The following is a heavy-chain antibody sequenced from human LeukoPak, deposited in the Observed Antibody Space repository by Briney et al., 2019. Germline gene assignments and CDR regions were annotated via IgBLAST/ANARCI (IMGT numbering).Heavy chain of an antibody. CDR1: AFTFSTYG. Sequence: GGPRRFSCAASAFTFSTYGMSWGRQAPGKGLEWGSAISGRGGSTYYAASVKGRFTISRDNSKNTLYLQMNSLRAEDTAVYYCAKGLLWFGEPDTAFDIWGQGTMVTVSS. CDR3: AKGLLWFGEPDTAFDI. J-gene: IGHJ3*02. CDR2: ISGRGGST. V-gene: IGHV3-23*01. D-gene: IGHD3-10*01.